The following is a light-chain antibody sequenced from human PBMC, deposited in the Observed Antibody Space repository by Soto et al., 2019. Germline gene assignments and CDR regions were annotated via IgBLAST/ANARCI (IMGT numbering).Light chain of an antibody. CDR2: DAS. CDR3: QQYRSTLLT. CDR1: QSVSSGS. Sequence: EIVLTQSPGTLSLSPGERATLSCRASQSVSSGSLAWYQQKPGQAPRLLIYDASSRATGIQDRSSGSGSGTGFTLPITRMATAPSPLNYCQQYRSTLLTFGGGTKVDI. V-gene: IGKV3-20*01. J-gene: IGKJ4*01.